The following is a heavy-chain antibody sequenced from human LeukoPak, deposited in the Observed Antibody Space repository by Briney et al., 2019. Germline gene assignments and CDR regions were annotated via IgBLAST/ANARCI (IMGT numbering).Heavy chain of an antibody. CDR1: GFTFSSYA. CDR2: ISGSGGST. Sequence: GASLRLSCAASGFTFSSYAMSWVRQAPGKGLEWVSAISGSGGSTHYADSVKGRFTISRDNSKNTLYLQMNSLRAEDTAVYYCAKDRYSGSYYFDYWGQGTLVTVSS. CDR3: AKDRYSGSYYFDY. D-gene: IGHD1-26*01. J-gene: IGHJ4*02. V-gene: IGHV3-23*01.